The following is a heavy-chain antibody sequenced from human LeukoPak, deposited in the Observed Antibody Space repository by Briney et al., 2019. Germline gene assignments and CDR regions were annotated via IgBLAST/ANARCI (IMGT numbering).Heavy chain of an antibody. CDR2: ISYDGSNK. J-gene: IGHJ4*02. D-gene: IGHD3-22*01. Sequence: GGSLRLSCAASGFTFSSCGMHWVRQAPGKGLEWVAVISYDGSNKYYADSVKGRFTISRDNSKNTLYLQMNSLRAEDTAVYYCAKDHYYDSSGGFDYWGQGTLVTVSS. CDR3: AKDHYYDSSGGFDY. CDR1: GFTFSSCG. V-gene: IGHV3-30*18.